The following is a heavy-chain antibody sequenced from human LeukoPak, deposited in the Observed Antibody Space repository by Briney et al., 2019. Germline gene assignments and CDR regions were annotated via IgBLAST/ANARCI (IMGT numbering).Heavy chain of an antibody. CDR1: GITFTTYP. Sequence: PGGSLRLSCAASGITFTTYPMHWVRQAPGKGLEWVAVILYDGSNEYYTDSVKGRFTISRDNSKNTLYLQMNSLGPEDTAVYYCARDQGSFFSGWYFYWGQGTLVTVSS. D-gene: IGHD6-19*01. CDR3: ARDQGSFFSGWYFY. CDR2: ILYDGSNE. J-gene: IGHJ4*02. V-gene: IGHV3-30-3*01.